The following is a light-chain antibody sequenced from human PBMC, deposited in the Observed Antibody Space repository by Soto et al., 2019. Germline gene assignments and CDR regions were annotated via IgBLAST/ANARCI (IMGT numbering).Light chain of an antibody. CDR2: DNN. V-gene: IGLV1-51*01. CDR1: SSNIATEY. Sequence: QSVLTQPPSVSAAPGQKVTIYCSGSSSNIATEYVSWYQQLPGRAPKLLIYDNNKRPSGIPDRFSGSKSGTSATLGIAGLPTGDEADYYCGTWDNSLPGEVFGRGTQLTVL. J-gene: IGLJ2*01. CDR3: GTWDNSLPGEV.